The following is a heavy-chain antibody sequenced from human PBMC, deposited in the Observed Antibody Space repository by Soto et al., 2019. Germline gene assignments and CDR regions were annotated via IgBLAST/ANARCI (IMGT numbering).Heavy chain of an antibody. CDR3: AHSDYTYGRLEY. D-gene: IGHD4-4*01. V-gene: IGHV2-5*02. J-gene: IGHJ4*02. CDR1: GCSLSTSDVG. CDR2: IYWVDDK. Sequence: QITLKETGPTLVKPTKTLTLACTLSGCSLSTSDVGVAWIRQPPGKAVQWLALIYWVDDKRYSPPLKSRLALTKGTSRNHLGLTMTNMDPVDTATYYCAHSDYTYGRLEYCGQGSLVTVSS.